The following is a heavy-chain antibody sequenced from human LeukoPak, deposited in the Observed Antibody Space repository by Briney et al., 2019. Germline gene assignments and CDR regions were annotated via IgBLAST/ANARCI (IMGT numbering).Heavy chain of an antibody. Sequence: SETLSLTCTVSGYSISSVYFWGWIRQPPGKGLEWIGSIYYSGSTYYNPSLKSRVTISVDTSKNQFSLKLSSVTAADTAVYYCARDLTSYYYDSSGYYSQDDAFDIWGQGTMVTVSS. CDR2: IYYSGST. CDR1: GYSISSVYF. CDR3: ARDLTSYYYDSSGYYSQDDAFDI. V-gene: IGHV4-38-2*02. J-gene: IGHJ3*02. D-gene: IGHD3-22*01.